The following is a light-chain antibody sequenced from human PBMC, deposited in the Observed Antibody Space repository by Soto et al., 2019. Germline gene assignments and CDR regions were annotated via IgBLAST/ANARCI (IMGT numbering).Light chain of an antibody. J-gene: IGKJ1*01. CDR3: QQYNSYRA. CDR2: KAS. V-gene: IGKV1-5*03. Sequence: VHMTLSPSTLSASVGYRVTIPCRASQSIDSWLAWHQQKPGRAPKLLISKASSLESGVPSRFSGGGFGTESTLTISSLKPDDFATYYCQQYNSYRAFGQGTKVDIK. CDR1: QSIDSW.